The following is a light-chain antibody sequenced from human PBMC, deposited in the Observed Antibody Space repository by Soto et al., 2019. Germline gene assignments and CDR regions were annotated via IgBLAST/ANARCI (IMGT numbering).Light chain of an antibody. Sequence: DIQMTQSPSTLSASVGDRVTITCRASQSISSWLAWYQQKPGKAPKLLIYKASSLESGVPSRFSGSGSGTEFPLTISSLKPDDFATYYCQQYNSYSITFGPGTKVDIK. CDR1: QSISSW. CDR3: QQYNSYSIT. J-gene: IGKJ3*01. V-gene: IGKV1-5*03. CDR2: KAS.